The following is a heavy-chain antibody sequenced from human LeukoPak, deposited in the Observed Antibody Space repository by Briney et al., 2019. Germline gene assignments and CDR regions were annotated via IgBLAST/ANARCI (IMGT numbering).Heavy chain of an antibody. CDR3: ARLNDWNFGY. CDR1: GFTFSSYW. J-gene: IGHJ4*02. D-gene: IGHD1-1*01. CDR2: IKQDGSEK. V-gene: IGHV3-7*01. Sequence: GRSLRLSCAASGFTFSSYWMSWVRQAPGKGLEWVASIKQDGSEKKCVDSVKGRFTVSRDNAKNSLFLQMNSLRAEDTAVFYCARLNDWNFGYWGQGTLVTVAS.